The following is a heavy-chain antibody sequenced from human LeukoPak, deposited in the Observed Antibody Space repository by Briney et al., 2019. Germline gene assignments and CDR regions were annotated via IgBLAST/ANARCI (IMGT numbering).Heavy chain of an antibody. V-gene: IGHV4-38-2*02. Sequence: SETMSLTCTVSGYSISSGYYWGWIRQPPGRELEWIASIYYRGSTHYNPSLASLKSRVTISGDTSKNQFSLTLSSVTAADTAVYYCARDRRYYDSSGYIRGFDYWGQGTLVTVSS. CDR1: GYSISSGYY. J-gene: IGHJ4*02. D-gene: IGHD3-22*01. CDR3: ARDRRYYDSSGYIRGFDY. CDR2: IYYRGST.